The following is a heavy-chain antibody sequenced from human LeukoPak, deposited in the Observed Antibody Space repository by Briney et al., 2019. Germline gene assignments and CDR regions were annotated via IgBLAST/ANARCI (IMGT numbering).Heavy chain of an antibody. J-gene: IGHJ4*02. CDR3: ARGGYYYGSGSYYNVGY. CDR2: ISSSSSTI. CDR1: GFTFSSYS. D-gene: IGHD3-10*01. Sequence: GGSLRLSCAASGFTFSSYSMNWVRQAPGKGLEWVSYISSSSSTIYYADSVKGRFTISRDNAKNSLYLQMNSLRAEDTAVYYCARGGYYYGSGSYYNVGYWGQGTLVTVSS. V-gene: IGHV3-48*04.